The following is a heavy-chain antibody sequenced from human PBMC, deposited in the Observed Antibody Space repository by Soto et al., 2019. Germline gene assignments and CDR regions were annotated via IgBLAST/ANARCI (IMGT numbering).Heavy chain of an antibody. CDR2: IYYSGST. D-gene: IGHD1-26*01. J-gene: IGHJ5*02. CDR3: ATQEVGGTYAYTFDP. CDR1: GGSITSSSYY. V-gene: IGHV4-39*01. Sequence: QLHLRESGPGLVKPSETLSLTCTVSGGSITSSSYYWGWIRQPPGKGLEWIGSIYYSGSTYYNPSLKSRVPISVDTAKDRFSLKLSSVTAADTAVYYCATQEVGGTYAYTFDPWGQGTLVTVSS.